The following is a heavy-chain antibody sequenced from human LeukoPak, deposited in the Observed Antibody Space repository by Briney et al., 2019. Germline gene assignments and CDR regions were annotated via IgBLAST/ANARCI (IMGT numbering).Heavy chain of an antibody. CDR3: ARPYYDILTGYYPRRGNWFDP. J-gene: IGHJ5*02. CDR1: GGSFSGYY. V-gene: IGHV4-34*01. Sequence: SETLSLTCAVYGGSFSGYYWSWIRQPPGKGLEWIGEINHSGSTNYNPSLKSRVTISVDTSKNQFSLKLSSVTAADTAVYYCARPYYDILTGYYPRRGNWFDPWGQGTLVTVSS. D-gene: IGHD3-9*01. CDR2: INHSGST.